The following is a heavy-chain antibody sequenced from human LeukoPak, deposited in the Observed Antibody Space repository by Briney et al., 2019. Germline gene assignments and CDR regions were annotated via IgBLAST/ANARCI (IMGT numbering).Heavy chain of an antibody. J-gene: IGHJ3*02. D-gene: IGHD3-10*01. CDR2: ISGSGGST. CDR3: AKAGPGISAFDI. CDR1: GFTFSSYA. V-gene: IGHV3-23*01. Sequence: GGSLRLSCAASGFTFSSYAMSWVCQAPGKGLEWVSAISGSGGSTYYADSVKGRFTISRDNSKNTLYLQMNSLRAEDTAAYYCAKAGPGISAFDIWGQGTMVTVSS.